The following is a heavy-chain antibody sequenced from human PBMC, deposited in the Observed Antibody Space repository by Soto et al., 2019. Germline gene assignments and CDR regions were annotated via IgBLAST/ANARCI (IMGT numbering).Heavy chain of an antibody. V-gene: IGHV4-59*01. J-gene: IGHJ5*02. D-gene: IGHD6-13*01. Sequence: SETLSLTCTVSGGSISSYYWSWIRQPPGKGLEWIGYIYYSGSTNYNPSLKSRVTISVDTSKNQFSLKLSSVTAADTAVYYCARDKTSSPLGWFDPWGQGTLVTVSS. CDR1: GGSISSYY. CDR3: ARDKTSSPLGWFDP. CDR2: IYYSGST.